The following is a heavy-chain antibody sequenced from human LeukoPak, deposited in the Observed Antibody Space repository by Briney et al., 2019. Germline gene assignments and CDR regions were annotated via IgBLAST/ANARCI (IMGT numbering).Heavy chain of an antibody. V-gene: IGHV4-59*01. CDR1: VSSISTYY. J-gene: IGHJ4*02. CDR3: ARAAAAGIEIY. D-gene: IGHD6-13*01. CDR2: IYYTGSI. Sequence: PSETLSLTCTVSVSSISTYYGSWIRQPPGEWLEWIGYIYYTGSINYNPSRQSRVTISIDRSKNHLSLTLSSVNAGDTAVYYCARAAAAGIEIYWGQGTLVTVSS.